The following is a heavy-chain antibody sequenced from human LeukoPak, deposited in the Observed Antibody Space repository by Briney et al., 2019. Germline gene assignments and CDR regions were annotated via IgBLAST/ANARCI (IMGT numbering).Heavy chain of an antibody. J-gene: IGHJ4*02. CDR3: ARDCSSTSCYSLSGPYYFDY. Sequence: SGGSLRLSCAASGFTFSSYAMSWVRQAPGKGLEWVSAISGSGGSTYYADSVKGRFTISRDNSKNTLYLQMNSLRAEDTAVYYCARDCSSTSCYSLSGPYYFDYWGQGTLVTVSS. V-gene: IGHV3-23*01. CDR2: ISGSGGST. D-gene: IGHD2-2*01. CDR1: GFTFSSYA.